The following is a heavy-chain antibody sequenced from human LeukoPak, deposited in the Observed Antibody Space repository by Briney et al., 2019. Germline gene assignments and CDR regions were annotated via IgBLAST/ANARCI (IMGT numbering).Heavy chain of an antibody. V-gene: IGHV3-74*01. CDR3: ARAQVGAPTDL. CDR1: GFPFSSYA. Sequence: GGSLRLSCAASGFPFSSYALYWVRQAPGKGLVWVARIHGDGDNISYADSVRGRFTISRDNAKDTLYLHMNSLRPEDTAVYYCARAQVGAPTDLWGQGTLVTVSS. CDR2: IHGDGDNI. D-gene: IGHD1-26*01. J-gene: IGHJ5*02.